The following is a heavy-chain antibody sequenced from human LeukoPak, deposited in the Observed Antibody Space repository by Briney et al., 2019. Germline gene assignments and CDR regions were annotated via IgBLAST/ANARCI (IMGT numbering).Heavy chain of an antibody. CDR2: ISSSSSYI. D-gene: IGHD2-2*01. V-gene: IGHV3-21*01. J-gene: IGHJ3*02. CDR1: GFTFSSYS. CDR3: ARACSSTSCSHAFDI. Sequence: KPGGSLRLSCAASGFTFSSYSMNWVRQAPGKGLEWVSSISSSSSYIYYADSVKGRFTISRDNAKNSLYLQMYSLRAEDTAVYYCARACSSTSCSHAFDIWGQGTMVTVSS.